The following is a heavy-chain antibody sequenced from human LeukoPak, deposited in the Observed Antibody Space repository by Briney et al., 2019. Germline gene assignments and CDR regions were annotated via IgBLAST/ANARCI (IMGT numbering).Heavy chain of an antibody. J-gene: IGHJ4*02. CDR1: GYTFTGYY. V-gene: IGHV1-2*06. CDR3: ARGGKKYYDFWSGYPLPFDY. CDR2: INPNSGGT. D-gene: IGHD3-3*01. Sequence: ASVKVSCKASGYTFTGYYMHWVRQAPGQGLEWMGRINPNSGGTSYAQKFQGRVIMTRDTSISTAYMELSRLRSDDTAVYYCARGGKKYYDFWSGYPLPFDYWGQGTLVTVSS.